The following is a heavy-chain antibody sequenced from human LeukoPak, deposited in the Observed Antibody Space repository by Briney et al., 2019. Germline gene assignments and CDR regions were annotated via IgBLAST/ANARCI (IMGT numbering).Heavy chain of an antibody. CDR3: ARALGSGWYGGLSSYYYYMDV. J-gene: IGHJ6*03. D-gene: IGHD6-19*01. CDR1: GGSISSSSYY. Sequence: SETLSLTCTVSGGSISSSSYYWGWIRQPPGKGLEWIGSIYYSGSTYYNPSLKSRVTISVDTSKNQFSLKLSSVTAADTAVYYCARALGSGWYGGLSSYYYYMDVWGKGTTVTISS. CDR2: IYYSGST. V-gene: IGHV4-39*07.